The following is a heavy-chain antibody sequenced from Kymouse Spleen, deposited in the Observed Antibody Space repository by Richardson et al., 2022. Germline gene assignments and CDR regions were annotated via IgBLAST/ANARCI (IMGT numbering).Heavy chain of an antibody. V-gene: IGHV4-34*01. J-gene: IGHJ3*02. D-gene: IGHD1-7*01. CDR3: ARALELPDAFDI. Sequence: QVQLQQWGAGLLKPSETLSLTCAVYGGSFSGYYWSWIRQPPGKGLEWIGEINHSGSTNYNPSLKSRVTISVDTSKNQFSLKLSSVTAADTAVYYCARALELPDAFDIWGQGTMVTVSS. CDR1: GGSFSGYY. CDR2: INHSGST.